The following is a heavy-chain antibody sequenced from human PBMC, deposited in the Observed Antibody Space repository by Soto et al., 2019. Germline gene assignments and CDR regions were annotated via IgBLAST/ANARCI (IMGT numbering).Heavy chain of an antibody. CDR2: ISGTGGST. J-gene: IGHJ4*02. CDR1: GFTFNNYA. Sequence: EVQVLDSGGGLVQPGGSLRLSCAASGFTFNNYAMNWVRQAPGKGLEWVATISGTGGSTYYADSVKGRFTISRDNSKNTLYLQMNSLRVEATAVYYCAKDRIGANFDYWAQGTQVTVSS. D-gene: IGHD2-15*01. V-gene: IGHV3-23*01. CDR3: AKDRIGANFDY.